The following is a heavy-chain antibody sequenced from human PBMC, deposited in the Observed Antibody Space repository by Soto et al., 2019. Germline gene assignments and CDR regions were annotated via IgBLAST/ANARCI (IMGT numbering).Heavy chain of an antibody. CDR1: GGSISSGGYY. CDR2: IYYSGST. J-gene: IGHJ5*02. V-gene: IGHV4-39*01. Sequence: SETLSLTCTVSGGSISSGGYYWSWIRQHPGKGLEWIGYIYYSGSTYYNPSLKSRVTISVDTSKNQFSLKLSSVTAADTAVYYCARRRTSSSSRGFDPWGQGTLVTVSS. CDR3: ARRRTSSSSRGFDP. D-gene: IGHD6-6*01.